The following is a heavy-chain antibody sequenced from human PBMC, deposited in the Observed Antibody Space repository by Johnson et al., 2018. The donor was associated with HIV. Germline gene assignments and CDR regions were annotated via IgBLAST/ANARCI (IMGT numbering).Heavy chain of an antibody. Sequence: QVQPVETGGRLVQPGGSLRLSCAASGFTFSSHAKHWVRQAPGMGLEYVSAISGSGGTLYYADPVKGRIAISRDNAKNTLYLQMNSLRAEDTAVYYCAREMGWLVLYYAVDIWGQGTMVTVSS. D-gene: IGHD6-19*01. CDR1: GFTFSSHA. J-gene: IGHJ3*02. CDR2: ISGSGGTL. CDR3: AREMGWLVLYYAVDI. V-gene: IGHV3-64*04.